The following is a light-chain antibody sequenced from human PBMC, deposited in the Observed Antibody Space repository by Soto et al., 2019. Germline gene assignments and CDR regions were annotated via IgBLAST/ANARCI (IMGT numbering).Light chain of an antibody. CDR1: QTVRNNY. CDR2: DAS. J-gene: IGKJ4*01. CDR3: QQFSSYPLT. V-gene: IGKV3-20*01. Sequence: EFVLTQSPGTPSLSPGERATLSCRASQTVRNNYLAWYQQKPGQAPRLLIYDASSRATGIPDRFSGGGSGTDITLTISRLEPEDFAVYYCQQFSSYPLTFGGGTKVDIK.